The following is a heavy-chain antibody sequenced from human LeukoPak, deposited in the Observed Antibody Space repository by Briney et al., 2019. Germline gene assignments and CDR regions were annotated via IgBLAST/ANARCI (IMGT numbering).Heavy chain of an antibody. CDR3: ARDGPSVTHYYMDV. J-gene: IGHJ6*03. CDR1: GFTFSNFA. V-gene: IGHV3-30*02. Sequence: PGGFLRLSCAATGFTFSNFAMHWVRQAPGKGLEWVAFIRYDGSKKYYADSVKGRFTISRDNSKNTLYLQMNSLRAEDTAVYYCARDGPSVTHYYMDVWGKGTTVTVSS. CDR2: IRYDGSKK. D-gene: IGHD4-17*01.